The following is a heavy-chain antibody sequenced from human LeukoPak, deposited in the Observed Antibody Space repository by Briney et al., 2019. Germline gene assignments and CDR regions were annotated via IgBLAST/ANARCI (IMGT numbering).Heavy chain of an antibody. Sequence: HPGGSLRLSCAASGIAFSNHWMHWVRQAPGKGLEWVSWINNDGSYAVYADSVRARFTISRDNAKNTLYLQMNSLRPEDTAVYYCARDRPHNWFDPWGQGTLVTVSS. CDR3: ARDRPHNWFDP. J-gene: IGHJ5*02. CDR2: INNDGSYA. CDR1: GIAFSNHW. V-gene: IGHV3-74*01.